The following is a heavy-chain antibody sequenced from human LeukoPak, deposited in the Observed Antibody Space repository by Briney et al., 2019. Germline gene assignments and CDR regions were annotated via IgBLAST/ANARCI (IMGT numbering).Heavy chain of an antibody. CDR1: GFTFSSYS. D-gene: IGHD6-19*01. V-gene: IGHV3-48*01. J-gene: IGHJ5*02. CDR2: ISSSSSTI. CDR3: ARDYQHFIAVAGTGWFDP. Sequence: PGGSLRLSCAASGFTFSSYSMNWVRQAPGKGLEWVSYISSSSSTIYYADPVKGRFTISRDNAKNSLYLQMNSLRAEDTAVYYCARDYQHFIAVAGTGWFDPWGQGTLVTVSS.